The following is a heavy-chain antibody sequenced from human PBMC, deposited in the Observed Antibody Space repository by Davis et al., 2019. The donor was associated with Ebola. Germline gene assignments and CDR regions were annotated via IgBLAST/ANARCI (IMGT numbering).Heavy chain of an antibody. CDR1: GGSFSNYA. V-gene: IGHV1-69*13. Sequence: SVKVSCKASGGSFSNYAIDWVRQAPGQGLEWMGMIIPIFGSTKYAQKFQRRITMTADESTTTAYMELSSLRSEDTAIYYCAKTPPHHDFWSGLWDYWGQGTLVTVSS. D-gene: IGHD3-3*01. CDR2: IIPIFGST. J-gene: IGHJ4*02. CDR3: AKTPPHHDFWSGLWDY.